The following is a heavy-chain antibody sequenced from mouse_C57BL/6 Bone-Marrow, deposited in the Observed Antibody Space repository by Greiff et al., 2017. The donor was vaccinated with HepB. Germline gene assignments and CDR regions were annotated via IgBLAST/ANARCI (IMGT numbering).Heavy chain of an antibody. CDR3: AKKGIYYDYDAFYYYAMDY. CDR2: IWGDGST. J-gene: IGHJ4*01. V-gene: IGHV2-3*01. D-gene: IGHD2-4*01. CDR1: GFSLTSYG. Sequence: QVQLKQSGPGLVAPSQSLSITCTVSGFSLTSYGVSWVRQPPGKGLEWLGVIWGDGSTNYHSALISRLSISKDNSKSQVFLKLNSLQTDDTATYYCAKKGIYYDYDAFYYYAMDYWGQGTSVTVSS.